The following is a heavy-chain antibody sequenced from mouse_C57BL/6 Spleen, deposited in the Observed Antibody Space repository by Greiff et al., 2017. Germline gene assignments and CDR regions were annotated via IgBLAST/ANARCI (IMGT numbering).Heavy chain of an antibody. CDR2: IYPSDSET. CDR1: GYTFTSYW. D-gene: IGHD3-1*01. V-gene: IGHV1-61*01. J-gene: IGHJ2*01. Sequence: QVQLKQPGAELVRPGSSVKLSCKASGYTFTSYWMDWVKQRPGQGLEWIGNIYPSDSETHYNQKFKDKATLTVDKSSSTAYMQLSSLTSEDSAVYYCARGLRIGYFDYWGQGTTLTVSS. CDR3: ARGLRIGYFDY.